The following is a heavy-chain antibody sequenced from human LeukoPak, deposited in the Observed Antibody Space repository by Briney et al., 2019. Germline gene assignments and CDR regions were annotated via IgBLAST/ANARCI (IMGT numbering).Heavy chain of an antibody. D-gene: IGHD3-10*01. V-gene: IGHV1-46*01. CDR1: GYTFTSYY. CDR3: ARDRVYGSALNWFDP. J-gene: IGHJ5*02. Sequence: ASVKVSCKASGYTFTSYYMHWVRQAPGQGLEWMGIINPSGGSTSYAQKFQGRVTMTRDMSTSTVYMELSSLRSEDTAVYYCARDRVYGSALNWFDPWGQGTLVTVSS. CDR2: INPSGGST.